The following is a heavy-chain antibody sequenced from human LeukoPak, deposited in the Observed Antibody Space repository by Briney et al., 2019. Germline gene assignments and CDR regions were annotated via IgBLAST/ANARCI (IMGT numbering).Heavy chain of an antibody. CDR1: GFTFSSYA. CDR3: AKALWSYGYLGQKGMDV. J-gene: IGHJ6*02. Sequence: PGGSLRLSCAASGFTFSSYAMSWVRQAPGKGLEWVSAISVSGGSTYYADSVKGRFTISRDNSKNTLYLQMNSLRAEDTAVYYCAKALWSYGYLGQKGMDVWGQGTTVTVSS. CDR2: ISVSGGST. V-gene: IGHV3-23*01. D-gene: IGHD5-18*01.